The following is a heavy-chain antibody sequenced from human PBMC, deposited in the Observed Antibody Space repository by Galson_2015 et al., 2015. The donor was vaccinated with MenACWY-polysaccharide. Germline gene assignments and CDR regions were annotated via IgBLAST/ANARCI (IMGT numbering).Heavy chain of an antibody. CDR3: ARVPINYYFDY. J-gene: IGHJ4*02. D-gene: IGHD1-1*01. Sequence: SLRLSCAASGFAFSSYSMNWVRQAPGKGLEWVSSISSSSSYIYYADSVKGRFTISRDNAKNSLYLQMNSLRAEDTAVYYCARVPINYYFDYWGQGTLVTVSP. CDR1: GFAFSSYS. V-gene: IGHV3-21*01. CDR2: ISSSSSYI.